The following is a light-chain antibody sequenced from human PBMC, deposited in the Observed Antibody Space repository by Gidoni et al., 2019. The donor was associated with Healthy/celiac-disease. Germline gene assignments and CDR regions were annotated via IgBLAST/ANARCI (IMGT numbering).Light chain of an antibody. J-gene: IGKJ4*01. CDR1: QDISNY. CDR2: AAS. CDR3: QQYDNLPLT. Sequence: DIQMTQSPSSLSASVGDRVTITCQASQDISNYLNWYQQKPGKAPKLLIYAASNLETGVPSRFSGSGSGTDFTFTISSLHPEDIATYYCQQYDNLPLTFGGGTKVEIQ. V-gene: IGKV1-33*01.